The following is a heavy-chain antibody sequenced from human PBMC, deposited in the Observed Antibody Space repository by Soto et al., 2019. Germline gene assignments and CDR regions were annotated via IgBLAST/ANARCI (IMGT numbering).Heavy chain of an antibody. V-gene: IGHV3-30*18. D-gene: IGHD1-26*01. CDR3: AKPIVGDIPFAS. CDR2: ISYHGSDI. Sequence: QVQLVESGGGVVQPGASLRLSCAASGFIFSRDGMHWVRQAPGKGLEWVAVISYHGSDIYYADSVKGRFTISRDNSKNTVYLEMNSLRPEDTALYYCAKPIVGDIPFASWGQGTLVTVSS. J-gene: IGHJ4*02. CDR1: GFIFSRDG.